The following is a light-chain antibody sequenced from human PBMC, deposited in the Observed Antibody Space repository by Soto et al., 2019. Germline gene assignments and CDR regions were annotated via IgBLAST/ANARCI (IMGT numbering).Light chain of an antibody. CDR2: GIS. CDR3: QQHGQWPIT. J-gene: IGKJ5*01. V-gene: IGKV3D-15*01. CDR1: QRVNSN. Sequence: EIVMTQSPATLSVSPGERATLSCRASQRVNSNYLAWYQQKPGQAPRLLIYGISKRATDIPDRFSGSGSGTEFTLTIRSLQPEDFATYYCQQHGQWPITFGQGTRLEIK.